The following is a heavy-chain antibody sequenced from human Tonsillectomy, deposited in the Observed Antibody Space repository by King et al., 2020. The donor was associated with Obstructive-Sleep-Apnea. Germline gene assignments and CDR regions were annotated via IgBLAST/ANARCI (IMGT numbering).Heavy chain of an antibody. CDR1: GFTFSSYA. J-gene: IGHJ3*02. V-gene: IGHV3-30-3*01. CDR2: ISYDAFSK. D-gene: IGHD3-16*01. Sequence: VQLVESGGGVVQSGRSLRLSCAASGFTFSSYAMHWVRQAPGKGLEWVAVISYDAFSKYYTDSVKGRFTISRDNSNNTLYLQMNSLRAEDTAVYYCARDSGPQNLFHDYLWGSDMGENTFDIWDQGTMVTVSS. CDR3: ARDSGPQNLFHDYLWGSDMGENTFDI.